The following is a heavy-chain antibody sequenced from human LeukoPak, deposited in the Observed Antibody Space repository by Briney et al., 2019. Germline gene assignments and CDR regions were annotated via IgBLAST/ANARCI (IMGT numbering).Heavy chain of an antibody. V-gene: IGHV4-34*01. CDR2: INHSGST. CDR1: GGSFSGYY. J-gene: IGHJ4*02. Sequence: SGTLSLTCAVYGGSFSGYYWSWIRQPPGKWLEWIGEINHSGSTNYNPSLKSRVTISVDTSKNQFSLKLSSVTAADTAVYYCARLIWSGYYLPDYWGQGTLVTVSS. CDR3: ARLIWSGYYLPDY. D-gene: IGHD3-3*01.